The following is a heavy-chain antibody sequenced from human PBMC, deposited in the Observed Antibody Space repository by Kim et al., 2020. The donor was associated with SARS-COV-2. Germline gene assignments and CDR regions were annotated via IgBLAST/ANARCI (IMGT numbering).Heavy chain of an antibody. CDR3: ARDLGSDNWGGYYYYGMDV. CDR1: GFTFSSYS. J-gene: IGHJ6*02. D-gene: IGHD7-27*01. V-gene: IGHV3-21*01. Sequence: GGSLRLSCASSGFTFSSYSMNWGRQAPGKGLEWVSSISSSSSYIYYADSVKGRFTISRDNAKNSLYLQMNSLRAEDTAVYYCARDLGSDNWGGYYYYGMDVWGQGTTVTVSS. CDR2: ISSSSSYI.